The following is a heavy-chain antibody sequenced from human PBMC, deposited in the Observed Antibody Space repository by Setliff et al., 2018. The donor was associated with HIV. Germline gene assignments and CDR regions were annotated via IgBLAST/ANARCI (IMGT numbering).Heavy chain of an antibody. J-gene: IGHJ4*02. CDR3: AKGGDRAMINFDH. D-gene: IGHD5-18*01. Sequence: ASVKVSCKSSGYTFSNYALHWVRQAPGQRLEWMGWINTANANTKYSQKFQGRVTITRDTSASTAYMELSSLTSEDTAVYYCAKGGDRAMINFDHWGQGTLVTVSS. CDR2: INTANANT. CDR1: GYTFSNYA. V-gene: IGHV1-3*04.